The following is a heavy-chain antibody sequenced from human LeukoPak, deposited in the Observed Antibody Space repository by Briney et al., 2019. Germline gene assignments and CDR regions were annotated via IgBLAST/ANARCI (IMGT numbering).Heavy chain of an antibody. CDR3: ARARGGIQLWLHDFDY. D-gene: IGHD5-18*01. V-gene: IGHV1-2*04. CDR1: GYTFTGYY. J-gene: IGHJ4*02. CDR2: INPNSGGT. Sequence: ASVKVSCKASGYTFTGYYMHWVRQAPGQGLEWMGWINPNSGGTNYAQKFQGWVTMTRDTSISTAYMELRSLRSDDTAVYYCARARGGIQLWLHDFDYWGQGTLVTVSS.